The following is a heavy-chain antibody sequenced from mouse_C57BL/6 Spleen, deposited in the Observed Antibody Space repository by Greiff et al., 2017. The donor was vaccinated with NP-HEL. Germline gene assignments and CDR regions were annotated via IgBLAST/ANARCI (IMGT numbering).Heavy chain of an antibody. J-gene: IGHJ2*01. CDR3: ARGGDYFDY. Sequence: EVQVVESGGGLVKPGGSLKLSCAASGFTFSSYAMSWVRQTPEKWLEWVATISDGGSYTYYPDNVKGRFTISRDNAKNNLYLQMSHLKSEDTAMYYCARGGDYFDYWGQGTTLTVSS. CDR2: ISDGGSYT. CDR1: GFTFSSYA. V-gene: IGHV5-4*01.